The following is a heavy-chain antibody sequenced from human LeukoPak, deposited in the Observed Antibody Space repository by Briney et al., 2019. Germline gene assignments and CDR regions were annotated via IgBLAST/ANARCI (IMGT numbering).Heavy chain of an antibody. J-gene: IGHJ4*02. CDR1: GGTFSSYA. CDR3: ARDRPYSSSWYY. D-gene: IGHD6-13*01. CDR2: IIPIFGTA. V-gene: IGHV1-69*05. Sequence: SVKVSCRASGGTFSSYAISWVRQAPGQGLEWMGRIIPIFGTANYAKKFQGRVTITTDESTSTAYMELSSLRSEDTAVYYCARDRPYSSSWYYWGQGTLVTVSS.